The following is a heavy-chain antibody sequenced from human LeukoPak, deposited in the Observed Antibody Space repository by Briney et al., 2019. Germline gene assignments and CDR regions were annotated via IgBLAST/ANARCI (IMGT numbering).Heavy chain of an antibody. V-gene: IGHV4-61*02. J-gene: IGHJ5*02. CDR2: IYTSGST. CDR1: GGSISSGSYY. CDR3: ARGTSFSITMVRGVIRPTGWFDP. D-gene: IGHD3-10*01. Sequence: SETLSLTCTVSGGSISSGSYYWSWIRQPAGKGLEWIGRIYTSGSTNYNPSLKSRVTISVDTSKNQFSLKLSSVTAADTAMYYCARGTSFSITMVRGVIRPTGWFDPWGQGTLVTVSS.